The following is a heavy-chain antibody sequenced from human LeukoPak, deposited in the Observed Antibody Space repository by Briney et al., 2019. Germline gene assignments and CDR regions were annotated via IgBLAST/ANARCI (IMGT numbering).Heavy chain of an antibody. J-gene: IGHJ4*02. Sequence: GGSLRLSCAASGFTFSSYSMNWVRQAPGKGLEWVSSISSSSSYIYYADSVKGRFTISRDNAKNSLYLQMNSLRAEDTAVYYCARGSGIAAAHSYFDYWGQGTLVTVSS. CDR3: ARGSGIAAAHSYFDY. D-gene: IGHD6-13*01. CDR1: GFTFSSYS. CDR2: ISSSSSYI. V-gene: IGHV3-21*01.